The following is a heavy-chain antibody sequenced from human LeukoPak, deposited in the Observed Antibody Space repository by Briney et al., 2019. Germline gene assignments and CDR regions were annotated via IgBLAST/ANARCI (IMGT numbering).Heavy chain of an antibody. CDR2: FDPEDGET. D-gene: IGHD2-21*02. V-gene: IGHV1-24*01. J-gene: IGHJ5*02. Sequence: GASVKVSCKVSGYTLTELSMHWVRQAPGKGLEWMGGFDPEDGETIYAQKSQGRVTMTEDTSTDTAYMELSSLRSEDTAVYYCATDLRSPYIVVVTESGWGFDPWGQGTLVTVSS. CDR3: ATDLRSPYIVVVTESGWGFDP. CDR1: GYTLTELS.